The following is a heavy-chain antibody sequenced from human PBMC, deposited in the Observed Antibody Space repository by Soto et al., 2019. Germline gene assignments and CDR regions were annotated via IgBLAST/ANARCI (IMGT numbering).Heavy chain of an antibody. CDR3: ARQIYDSDTGPNFQYYFDS. Sequence: GESLKISCKGSGYSFAGYWITWVRQKPGKGLEWMGRIDPSDSQTYYSPSFRGHVTISVTKSITTVFLQWSSLRASDTAMYYCARQIYDSDTGPNFQYYFDSWGQGTPVTVTS. J-gene: IGHJ4*02. V-gene: IGHV5-10-1*01. CDR2: IDPSDSQT. CDR1: GYSFAGYW. D-gene: IGHD3-22*01.